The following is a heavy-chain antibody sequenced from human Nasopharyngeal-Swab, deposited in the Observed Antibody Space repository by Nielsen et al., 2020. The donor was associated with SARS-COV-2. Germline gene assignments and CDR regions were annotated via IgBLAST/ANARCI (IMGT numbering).Heavy chain of an antibody. Sequence: SVKVSCKASGGTFSSYAISWVRQAPGQGLEWMGGIIPIFGTANYAQKFQGRVTITADESTSTAYMELSSLRSEDTAVYYCARSRYDFWSGYRNPNAFDILGQGTMVTVSS. D-gene: IGHD3-3*01. V-gene: IGHV1-69*13. CDR2: IIPIFGTA. CDR1: GGTFSSYA. CDR3: ARSRYDFWSGYRNPNAFDI. J-gene: IGHJ3*02.